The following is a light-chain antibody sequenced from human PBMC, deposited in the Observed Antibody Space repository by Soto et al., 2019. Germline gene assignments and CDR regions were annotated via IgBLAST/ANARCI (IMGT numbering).Light chain of an antibody. V-gene: IGKV3-15*01. J-gene: IGKJ1*01. CDR1: QSINTK. CDR3: QQYDQWWT. CDR2: DAS. Sequence: EIVMTQSPATLSVSTGEGATFSCRASQSINTKTAWYQLKPGQAPRPLIYDASIRATGIPARFSGSGSGTEFSLTINSLQSEDFGVYFCQQYDQWWTFGQGTKVDIK.